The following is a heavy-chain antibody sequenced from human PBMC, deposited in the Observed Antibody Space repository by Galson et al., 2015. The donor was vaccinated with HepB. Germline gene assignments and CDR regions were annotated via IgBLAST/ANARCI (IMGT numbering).Heavy chain of an antibody. CDR3: ARDQAFGGVSVHDAFDI. CDR1: GYTFTSYG. Sequence: SVKVSCKASGYTFTSYGINWVRQAPGQGLEWMGWISAYHDNTNYEQKFQGRVTMTTDTSTSTAYMELRSLGSDDTAVYYCARDQAFGGVSVHDAFDIWGQGTMVTVSS. D-gene: IGHD3-16*02. V-gene: IGHV1-18*01. CDR2: ISAYHDNT. J-gene: IGHJ3*02.